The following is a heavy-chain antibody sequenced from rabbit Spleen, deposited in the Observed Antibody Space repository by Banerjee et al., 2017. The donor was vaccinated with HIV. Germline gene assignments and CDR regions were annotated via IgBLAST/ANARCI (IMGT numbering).Heavy chain of an antibody. D-gene: IGHD8-1*01. CDR3: ARDTGSSFSTYGMDL. J-gene: IGHJ6*01. V-gene: IGHV1S40*01. CDR1: GIDFSNYNF. Sequence: QSLEESGGDLVQPEESLTLTYKASGIDFSNYNFICWVRQAPGKGLEWIACIDIGSRDFTYIASWAKGRFTISKTSSTTVTLQMTSLTVADTATYFCARDTGSSFSTYGMDLWGPGTLVTVS. CDR2: IDIGSRDFT.